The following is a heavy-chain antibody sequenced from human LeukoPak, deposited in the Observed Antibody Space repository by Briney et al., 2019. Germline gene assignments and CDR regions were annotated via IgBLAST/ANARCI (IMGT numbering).Heavy chain of an antibody. Sequence: SETLSLTCAVSGGSISSSNWWSWVRQPPGKGLEWIGEIYHSGSTNYNPSLKSRVTISVDTSKNQFSLKLSSVTAADTAVYYCARGRVVPAAMLGYYYYYMDVWGKGTTVTVSS. J-gene: IGHJ6*03. CDR3: ARGRVVPAAMLGYYYYYMDV. CDR2: IYHSGST. CDR1: GGSISSSNW. V-gene: IGHV4-4*02. D-gene: IGHD2-2*01.